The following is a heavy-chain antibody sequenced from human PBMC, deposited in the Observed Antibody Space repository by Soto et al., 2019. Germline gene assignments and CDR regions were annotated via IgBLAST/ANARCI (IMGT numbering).Heavy chain of an antibody. CDR2: MNPNSGHT. Sequence: QVQLVQSGAEVKKPGASVKVSCKASGYTFTSYDINWVRQATGQGLEWMGWMNPNSGHTGYAQKFQRSVTLTRNTPIRTAYLELSSLTSEDTAVYYCATVLDPAALDPWGQGTLVTVSS. CDR3: ATVLDPAALDP. J-gene: IGHJ5*02. CDR1: GYTFTSYD. V-gene: IGHV1-8*01. D-gene: IGHD5-18*01.